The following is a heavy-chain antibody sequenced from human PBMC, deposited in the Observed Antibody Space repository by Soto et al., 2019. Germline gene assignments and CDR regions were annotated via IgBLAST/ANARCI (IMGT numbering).Heavy chain of an antibody. V-gene: IGHV3-30*18. Sequence: QVQLVESGGGVVQPGRSLRLPCAASGFTFSSYGMHWVRQAPGKGLEWVAVISYDGSNKYYADSVKGRFTISRDNSKNTLYLQMNSLRAEDTAVYYCAKDRAGATSYYYYGMDVWGQGTTVTVSS. J-gene: IGHJ6*02. D-gene: IGHD1-26*01. CDR2: ISYDGSNK. CDR1: GFTFSSYG. CDR3: AKDRAGATSYYYYGMDV.